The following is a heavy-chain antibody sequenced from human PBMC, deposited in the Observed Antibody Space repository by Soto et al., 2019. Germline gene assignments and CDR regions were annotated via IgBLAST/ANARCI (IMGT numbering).Heavy chain of an antibody. J-gene: IGHJ6*02. V-gene: IGHV4-59*01. D-gene: IGHD6-19*01. CDR1: GGSISSYY. Sequence: PSETLSLTCTVSGGSISSYYWSWIRQPPGKGLEWIGYIYYSGSTNYNPSLKSRVTISVDTSKNQLSLKLSSVTAADTAVYYCARDRGIYSSGWYGYYYYGMDVWGQGTTVTVSS. CDR2: IYYSGST. CDR3: ARDRGIYSSGWYGYYYYGMDV.